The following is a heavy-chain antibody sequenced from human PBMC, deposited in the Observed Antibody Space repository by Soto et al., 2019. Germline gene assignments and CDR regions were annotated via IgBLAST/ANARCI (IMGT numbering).Heavy chain of an antibody. Sequence: QVQLQQWGAGLLKPSGTLSLTCAVYGGSFNSFYWSWIRQAPGKGLEWMGEINHSGRTNYNPSLKSRVTILVDPSKNQFSLNLTSVTAADTAVYYCAREYSSSYYFDYWGQETLVTVSS. D-gene: IGHD6-6*01. J-gene: IGHJ4*02. V-gene: IGHV4-34*02. CDR1: GGSFNSFY. CDR2: INHSGRT. CDR3: AREYSSSYYFDY.